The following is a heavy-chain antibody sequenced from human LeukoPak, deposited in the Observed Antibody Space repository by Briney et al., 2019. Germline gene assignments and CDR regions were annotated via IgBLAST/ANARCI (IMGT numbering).Heavy chain of an antibody. CDR3: ARSPLRYYGATDY. D-gene: IGHD4-17*01. Sequence: GGSLRLSCAASGFTFSSYGMHWVRQAPGKGLEWVAVISYDGSNKYYADSVKGRFTISRDNSKNTLYLQMNSLRAEDTAVYYCARSPLRYYGATDYWGQGTLVTVSS. V-gene: IGHV3-30*03. CDR2: ISYDGSNK. J-gene: IGHJ4*02. CDR1: GFTFSSYG.